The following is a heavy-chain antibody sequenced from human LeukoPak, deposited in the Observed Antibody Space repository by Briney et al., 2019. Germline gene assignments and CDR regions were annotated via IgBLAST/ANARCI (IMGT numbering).Heavy chain of an antibody. V-gene: IGHV4-39*07. CDR1: GASISTSSHY. CDR3: VSTNDQLHYDSSGYYGY. D-gene: IGHD3-22*01. J-gene: IGHJ4*02. CDR2: FYYTGST. Sequence: SETLSLTCSVSGASISTSSHYWGWIRQPPGKALEWIGTFYYTGSTFYNPSLKSRVTISEDTSENQFSLKLTSVTAADTAVYYCVSTNDQLHYDSSGYYGYWGQGTLVTVSS.